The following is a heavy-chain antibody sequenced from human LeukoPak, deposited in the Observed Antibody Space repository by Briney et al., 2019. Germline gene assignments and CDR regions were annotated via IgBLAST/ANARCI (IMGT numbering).Heavy chain of an antibody. J-gene: IGHJ4*02. CDR1: GYTFTSYY. CDR2: INPSGGST. V-gene: IGHV1-46*01. Sequence: ASVKVSCKASGYTFTSYYMQWVRQAPGPGLEWMGIINPSGGSTSYAQKFQGRVTMTRDTSTSTVYMELSSLRSEDTAVYYCARDDYGDHNFDYWGQGTLVTVSS. D-gene: IGHD4-17*01. CDR3: ARDDYGDHNFDY.